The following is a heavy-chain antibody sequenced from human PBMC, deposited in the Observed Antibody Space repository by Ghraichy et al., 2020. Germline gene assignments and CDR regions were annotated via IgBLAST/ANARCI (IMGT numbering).Heavy chain of an antibody. Sequence: VGRIKSKTDGGTTDYAAPVKGRFPISRDDSKNTLYLQMNSLKTEDTSVYYCTPSSRVAATRWDYWG. CDR3: TPSSRVAATRWDY. J-gene: IGHJ4*01. CDR2: IKSKTDGGTT. D-gene: IGHD2-15*01. V-gene: IGHV3-15*01.